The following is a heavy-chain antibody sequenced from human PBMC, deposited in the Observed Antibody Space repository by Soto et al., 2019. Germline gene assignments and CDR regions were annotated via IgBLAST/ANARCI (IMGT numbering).Heavy chain of an antibody. CDR2: VHGGGST. D-gene: IGHD6-25*01. V-gene: IGHV3-53*01. J-gene: IGHJ4*02. CDR3: AGRLTTAASLDY. Sequence: VQLVESGGGLIQPGGSLRLSCAASGFTVSNNHMTWVRQAAGKGLELVSFVHGGGSTSYADSVKGRFTISRDNSKNTLYLQMESLRAEDTAIYYCAGRLTTAASLDYWGRGTLVPVSS. CDR1: GFTVSNNH.